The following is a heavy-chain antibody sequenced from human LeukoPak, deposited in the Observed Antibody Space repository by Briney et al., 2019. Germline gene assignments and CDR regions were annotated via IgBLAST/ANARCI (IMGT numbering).Heavy chain of an antibody. CDR2: IYYSEST. CDR1: GGSISSYY. J-gene: IGHJ5*02. D-gene: IGHD3-10*01. Sequence: SETLSLTCTVSGGSISSYYWSWIRQPPGKGLEWIGYIYYSESTNYNPSLKSRVTISVDTSKNQFSLKLSSVTAADTAVYYCARDQGSAGFDPWGQGTLVTVSS. CDR3: ARDQGSAGFDP. V-gene: IGHV4-59*01.